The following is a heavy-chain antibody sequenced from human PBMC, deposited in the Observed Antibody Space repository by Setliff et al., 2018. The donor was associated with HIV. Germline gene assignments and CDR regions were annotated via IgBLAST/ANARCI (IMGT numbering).Heavy chain of an antibody. Sequence: PGGSLRLSCAASGFSFRSYAVSWVRQAPGKGLEWVSVISGSGDITYYRESVKGRFTVSRDNSNNTVYLQMNSLRAEDTAMYYCAKTQTVITVYGPLDSWGQGTPVTVSS. CDR3: AKTQTVITVYGPLDS. V-gene: IGHV3-23*01. CDR2: ISGSGDIT. J-gene: IGHJ4*02. D-gene: IGHD4-4*01. CDR1: GFSFRSYA.